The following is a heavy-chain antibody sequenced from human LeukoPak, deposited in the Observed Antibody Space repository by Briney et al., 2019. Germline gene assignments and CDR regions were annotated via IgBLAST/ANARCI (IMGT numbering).Heavy chain of an antibody. CDR2: IIPIFGTA. Sequence: SVKVSCKASGGTFSRNAISWVRQAPGQGLEWMGGIIPIFGTANYAQKFQGRVTITADESTSTAYMELSSLRSEDTAVYYCARDRSNYLGGYYYYGMDVWGQGTTVTVSS. D-gene: IGHD4-11*01. V-gene: IGHV1-69*13. CDR3: ARDRSNYLGGYYYYGMDV. CDR1: GGTFSRNA. J-gene: IGHJ6*02.